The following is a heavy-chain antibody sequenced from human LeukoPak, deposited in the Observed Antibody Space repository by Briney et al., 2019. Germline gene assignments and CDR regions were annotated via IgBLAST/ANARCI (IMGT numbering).Heavy chain of an antibody. CDR2: INPNSGGT. V-gene: IGHV1-2*02. CDR3: ARDDGSSWWFDY. Sequence: ASVKVSCKASGYTFTGYYMHWVRQAPGQGLEWMGWINPNSGGTNYAQKFQGRVTMTRDTSISTAYMELSRLRSDDTAVYYCARDDGSSWWFDYWGRGTLVTVSS. CDR1: GYTFTGYY. D-gene: IGHD6-13*01. J-gene: IGHJ4*02.